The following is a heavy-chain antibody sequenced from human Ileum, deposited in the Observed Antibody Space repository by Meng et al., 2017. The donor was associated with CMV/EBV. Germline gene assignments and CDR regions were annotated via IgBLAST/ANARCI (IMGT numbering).Heavy chain of an antibody. CDR3: ARDGYYPSRVFDY. D-gene: IGHD2-2*03. V-gene: IGHV1-18*01. Sequence: QVQWVPAGAGVKKPGASVKVSCKASGYTFTDYAITWVRQAPGQGLEWMGWISGYNSNTKYAQKFQGRVTMTTDTSTTTVYMELRNLRYDDTAVYYCARDGYYPSRVFDYWGLGTLVTVSS. CDR2: ISGYNSNT. CDR1: GYTFTDYA. J-gene: IGHJ4*01.